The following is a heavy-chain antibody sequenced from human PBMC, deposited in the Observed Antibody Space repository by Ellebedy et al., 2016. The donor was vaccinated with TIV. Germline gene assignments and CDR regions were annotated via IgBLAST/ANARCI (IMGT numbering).Heavy chain of an antibody. V-gene: IGHV3-73*01. D-gene: IGHD1-20*01. CDR1: GFTFSGSA. CDR3: ARGDLTGQVRY. Sequence: GESLKISCAASGFTFSGSAMYWVRQASGKGLEWVGRIRSKANFYATAYAASVKGRFTISRDDSKNTAYLQMNSLRAEDTAVYYCARGDLTGQVRYWGQGTLVTVSS. CDR2: IRSKANFYAT. J-gene: IGHJ4*02.